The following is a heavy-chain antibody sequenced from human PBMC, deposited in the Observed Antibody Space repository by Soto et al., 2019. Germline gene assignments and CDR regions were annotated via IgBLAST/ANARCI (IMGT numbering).Heavy chain of an antibody. CDR3: ARDYGEGNDAFDI. CDR2: IYYSGST. D-gene: IGHD4-17*01. V-gene: IGHV4-59*01. J-gene: IGHJ3*02. CDR1: GGSISSYY. Sequence: SETLSLTCTVSGGSISSYYWSWIRQPPGKGLEWIGYIYYSGSTNYNPSLKSRVTISVDTSKNQFSLKLSSVTAADTAVYYCARDYGEGNDAFDIWGQGTMVTVSS.